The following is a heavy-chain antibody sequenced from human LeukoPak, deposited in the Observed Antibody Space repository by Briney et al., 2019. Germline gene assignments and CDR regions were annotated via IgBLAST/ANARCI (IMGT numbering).Heavy chain of an antibody. D-gene: IGHD3-3*01. CDR3: ARGVDSDFWSGYXIDX. J-gene: IGHJ4*02. CDR1: GGSISSSSYY. V-gene: IGHV4-39*01. Sequence: PSETLSLTCTVSGGSISSSSYYWGWIRQPPGKGLEWIGSIYYSGSTYYNPSLKSRVTISVDTSKNQFSLKLSSVTAADTAVYYCARGVDSDFWSGYXIDXWGQXXLVT. CDR2: IYYSGST.